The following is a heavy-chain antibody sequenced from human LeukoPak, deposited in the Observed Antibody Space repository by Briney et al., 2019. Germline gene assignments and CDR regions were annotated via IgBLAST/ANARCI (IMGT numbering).Heavy chain of an antibody. CDR1: GGSISSDY. J-gene: IGHJ6*03. V-gene: IGHV4-59*01. CDR2: IYYSGST. CDR3: ARGPYYYYYMDD. Sequence: SETLSLTCTVSGGSISSDYWSWIRQPPAKGLEWIGYIYYSGSTNYNTSLKSRVTITVDTSKNQFSLKLSSVTAADTAVYYCARGPYYYYYMDDWGKGTTVTVSS.